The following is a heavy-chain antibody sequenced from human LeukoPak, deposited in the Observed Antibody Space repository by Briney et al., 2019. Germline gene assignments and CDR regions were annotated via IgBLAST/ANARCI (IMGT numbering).Heavy chain of an antibody. CDR2: FDPEDGET. Sequence: ASVKVPCKVSGYTLTELSMHWVRQAPGKGLEWMGGFDPEDGETIYAQKFQGRVTMTEDTSTDTAYMELSSLRSEDTAVYYCATSRGYYDSSGYWDAFDIWGQGTMVTVSS. V-gene: IGHV1-24*01. CDR3: ATSRGYYDSSGYWDAFDI. CDR1: GYTLTELS. D-gene: IGHD3-22*01. J-gene: IGHJ3*02.